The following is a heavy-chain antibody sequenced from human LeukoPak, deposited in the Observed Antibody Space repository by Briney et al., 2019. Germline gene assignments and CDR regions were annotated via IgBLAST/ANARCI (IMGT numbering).Heavy chain of an antibody. CDR3: ARAVGVTAIHNAFDI. D-gene: IGHD2-21*02. Sequence: PGGSLRLSCAASGFTFDDYAMHWVRQAPGKGLEWVSGISWNSGSIGYVDSVKGRFTISRDNSKNTLYLQMNSLRAEDTAVYYCARAVGVTAIHNAFDIWGQGTMVTVSS. J-gene: IGHJ3*02. CDR2: ISWNSGSI. CDR1: GFTFDDYA. V-gene: IGHV3-9*01.